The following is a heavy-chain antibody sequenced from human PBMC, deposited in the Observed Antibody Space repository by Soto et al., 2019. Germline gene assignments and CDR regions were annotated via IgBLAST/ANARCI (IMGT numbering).Heavy chain of an antibody. CDR2: IIPIFRTT. CDR3: ASVLN. V-gene: IGHV1-69*01. Sequence: QVQLVQSGAEVKKPGSSVKVSCQASGGSFSGQAVSWVRQAPGQGLEWLGGIIPIFRTTNYARKFQGRLTITADESTGTASMELTSLRSEDTSIYYCASVLNWGQGTLVTVSS. J-gene: IGHJ4*02. CDR1: GGSFSGQA.